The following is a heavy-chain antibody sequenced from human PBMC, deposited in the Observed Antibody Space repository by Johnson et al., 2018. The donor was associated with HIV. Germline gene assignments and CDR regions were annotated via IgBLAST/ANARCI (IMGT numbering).Heavy chain of an antibody. J-gene: IGHJ3*02. CDR3: ARHSTSSTMGAFDI. V-gene: IGHV3-64*01. D-gene: IGHD6-6*01. CDR2: ISNNGGST. CDR1: GFTFSSYA. Sequence: EVQLVESGGGVVQPGRSLRLSCAASGFTFSSYAMSWVRQAPGKGLEWVSAISNNGGSTYYANSVKGRFTISRDNSKNTLYLQMGSLRAEDMAVYYCARHSTSSTMGAFDIWGQGTMVTVSS.